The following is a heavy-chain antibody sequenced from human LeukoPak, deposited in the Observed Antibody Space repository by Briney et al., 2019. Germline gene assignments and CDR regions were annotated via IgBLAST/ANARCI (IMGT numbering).Heavy chain of an antibody. CDR1: GYTFTSYY. J-gene: IGHJ4*02. CDR3: ARVRGSMVRGVITEMDIDY. D-gene: IGHD3-10*01. Sequence: ASVKVSCKASGYTFTSYYMHWVRQAPGQGLEWMGIINPSGGSTSYAQKFQGRVTMTRDTSTSTAYMELRSLRSDDTAVYYCARVRGSMVRGVITEMDIDYWGQGTLVTVSS. CDR2: INPSGGST. V-gene: IGHV1-46*01.